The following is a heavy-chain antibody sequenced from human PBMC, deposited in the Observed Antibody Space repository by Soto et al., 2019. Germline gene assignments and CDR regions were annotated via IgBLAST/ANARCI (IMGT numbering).Heavy chain of an antibody. V-gene: IGHV3-23*01. D-gene: IGHD3-10*01. J-gene: IGHJ4*02. CDR2: ITGSGRTT. CDR3: VKNNRGQYSYYNHFDY. CDR1: GFTFSNNA. Sequence: GGSLRLSCAVSGFTFSNNAMSWVRQAPGKGLEWVSDITGSGRTTYYADVVKGRFTISRDDSKNTLYLQMNSLRADDTAVYFCVKNNRGQYSYYNHFDYWGQGTPVTVSS.